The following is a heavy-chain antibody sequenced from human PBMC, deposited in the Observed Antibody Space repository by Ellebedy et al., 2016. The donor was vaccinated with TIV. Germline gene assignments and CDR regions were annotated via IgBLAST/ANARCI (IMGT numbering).Heavy chain of an antibody. V-gene: IGHV1-69*13. CDR2: IIAIFGTA. J-gene: IGHJ1*01. Sequence: ASVKVSCKASGGIFRSYAISWVRQAPGQGLEWMGGIIAIFGTANYAQEFQGRVTITADESTSTVYMELSSLRSEDTAMYYCARDNHYYVQYFQHWGQGTLVTVSS. CDR1: GGIFRSYA. D-gene: IGHD3-10*02. CDR3: ARDNHYYVQYFQH.